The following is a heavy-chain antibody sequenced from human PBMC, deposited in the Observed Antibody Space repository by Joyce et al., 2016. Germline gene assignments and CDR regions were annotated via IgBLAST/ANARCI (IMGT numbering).Heavy chain of an antibody. D-gene: IGHD3-3*01. V-gene: IGHV5-51*01. J-gene: IGHJ4*02. CDR3: ARQLDDFWSGYFDY. CDR2: IFPVDCNT. CDR1: GYSFTSYW. Sequence: EVQLVQSGAEVKKPGESLKISGKGSGYSFTSYWIGWVRQMPGKGLEWLGSIFPVDCNTRYSPSFLGPVTMSADESNSTAYLRWSSLKPSDIAMYYCARQLDDFWSGYFDYWGQGTLVTVSS.